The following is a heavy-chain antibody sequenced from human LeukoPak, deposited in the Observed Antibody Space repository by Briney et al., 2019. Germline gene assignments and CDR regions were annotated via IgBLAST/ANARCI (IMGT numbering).Heavy chain of an antibody. J-gene: IGHJ4*02. Sequence: AASVEVSCKASGGTFSSYAISWVRQAPGQGLEWMGGIIPIFGTANYAQKFQGRVTITADESTSTAYMELSSLRSEDTAVYYCARATIGYCSGGSCLYYFDYWGQGTLVTVSS. D-gene: IGHD2-15*01. CDR3: ARATIGYCSGGSCLYYFDY. V-gene: IGHV1-69*01. CDR1: GGTFSSYA. CDR2: IIPIFGTA.